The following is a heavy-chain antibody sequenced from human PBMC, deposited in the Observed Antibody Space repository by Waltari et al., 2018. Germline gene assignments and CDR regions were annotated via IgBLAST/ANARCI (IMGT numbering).Heavy chain of an antibody. CDR2: INHSGSA. V-gene: IGHV4-34*01. J-gene: IGHJ6*02. D-gene: IGHD3-22*01. Sequence: QVQLQQWGAGLLKPSETLSLTCAVFGGSFSAYHWSWIRQSQGKGLEWIGEINHSGSAIYNPSLKSRVTSSLDTSKRQGSLRLSSVTAADTAVYFCARGTGGSSTYYFAGMDVWGQGTTVTVSS. CDR1: GGSFSAYH. CDR3: ARGTGGSSTYYFAGMDV.